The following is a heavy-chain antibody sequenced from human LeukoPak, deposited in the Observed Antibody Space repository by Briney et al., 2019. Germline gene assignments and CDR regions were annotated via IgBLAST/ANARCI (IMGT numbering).Heavy chain of an antibody. V-gene: IGHV4-39*07. CDR2: IYYSGST. CDR1: GGSISSSSYY. J-gene: IGHJ5*02. D-gene: IGHD2-2*01. Sequence: SETLSLTCTVSGGSISSSSYYWGWIRQPPGKGLEWIGSIYYSGSTYYNPSLKGRVTISVDTSKNQFSLKLSSVTAADTAVYYCARVRDCSSTSCYSTWFDPWGQGTLVTVSS. CDR3: ARVRDCSSTSCYSTWFDP.